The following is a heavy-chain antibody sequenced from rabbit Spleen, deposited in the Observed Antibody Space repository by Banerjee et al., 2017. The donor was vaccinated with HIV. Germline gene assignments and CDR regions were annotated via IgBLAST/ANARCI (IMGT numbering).Heavy chain of an antibody. CDR1: GVSFSISSY. CDR3: ARDLVVAIGWNFNL. D-gene: IGHD3-3*01. CDR2: IDAGSSAFT. Sequence: QQLVESGGGLVKPGASLTLTCTASGVSFSISSYMCWVRQAPGKGLEWIACIDAGSSAFTYFATWAKGRFTISKTSSTTVTLQMTRLTAADTATYFCARDLVVAIGWNFNLWGPGTLVTVS. J-gene: IGHJ4*01. V-gene: IGHV1S40*01.